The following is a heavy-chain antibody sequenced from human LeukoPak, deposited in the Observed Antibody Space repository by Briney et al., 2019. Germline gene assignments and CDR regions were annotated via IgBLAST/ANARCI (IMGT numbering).Heavy chain of an antibody. V-gene: IGHV3-30*02. CDR3: ARSPTSWYFDY. Sequence: GESLRLSCAASGFTFSGSGMHWVRQAPGKGLEWVAFIRYHGSDKYYADSVKGRFTIPRDNSKNTLYLQMNSLRPEDTSVYYCARSPTSWYFDYWGQGTLVTVSS. CDR1: GFTFSGSG. CDR2: IRYHGSDK. D-gene: IGHD2-2*01. J-gene: IGHJ4*02.